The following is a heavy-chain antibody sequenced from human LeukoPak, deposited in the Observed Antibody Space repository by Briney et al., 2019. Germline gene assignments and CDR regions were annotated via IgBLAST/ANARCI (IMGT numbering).Heavy chain of an antibody. V-gene: IGHV3-48*03. CDR1: GFTFSSYE. D-gene: IGHD3-10*01. CDR3: ATPPRFSYYYYYMDV. CDR2: ISSSGSTI. J-gene: IGHJ6*03. Sequence: GGSLRLSCAASGFTFSSYEMNWVRQAPGKGLEWVSYISSSGSTIYYADSVKGRFTISRDNAKNSLYLQMNSLRAEDTAVYYCATPPRFSYYYYYMDVWGEGTTVTVSS.